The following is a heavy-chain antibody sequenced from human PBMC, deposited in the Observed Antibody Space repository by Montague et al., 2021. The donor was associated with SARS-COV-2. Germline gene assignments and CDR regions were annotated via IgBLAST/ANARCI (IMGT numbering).Heavy chain of an antibody. J-gene: IGHJ3*02. CDR2: IYSGGDT. V-gene: IGHV3-53*01. Sequence: SLRLSCAASGFTVNSNYMSWVRQAPGKGLEWVALIYSGGDTTYAVSVRDRFTISRDNSKNTLYLQMNSLRVEDTAVFYCARGGVGATWAFDIWGQGTMDTVSS. CDR1: GFTVNSNY. CDR3: ARGGVGATWAFDI. D-gene: IGHD1-26*01.